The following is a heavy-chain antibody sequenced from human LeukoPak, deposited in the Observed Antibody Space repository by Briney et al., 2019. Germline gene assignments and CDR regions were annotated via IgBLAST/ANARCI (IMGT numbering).Heavy chain of an antibody. CDR2: IYYSGST. J-gene: IGHJ4*02. CDR1: GGSISSYY. Sequence: SETLSLTCTVSGGSISSYYWSWIRQPPGKGLEWIGYIYYSGSTNYNPSLKSRVTISVDTSKNQFSLKLSSVTAADTAVYYCASLVDTAMSYWGQGTVVTVSS. CDR3: ASLVDTAMSY. V-gene: IGHV4-59*08. D-gene: IGHD5-18*01.